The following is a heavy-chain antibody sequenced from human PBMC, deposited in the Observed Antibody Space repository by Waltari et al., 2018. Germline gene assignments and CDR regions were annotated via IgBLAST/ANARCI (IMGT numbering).Heavy chain of an antibody. CDR2: VIPLFGTE. J-gene: IGHJ1*01. CDR3: ARGAAVPDTWVS. CDR1: GDTFSSYA. D-gene: IGHD6-19*01. V-gene: IGHV1-69*12. Sequence: QVQLVQSGAEVKKPGSSVKVSCKLSGDTFSSYAISWLRQVPGQGLEWMGGVIPLFGTEDYAQKFKRRITIAADESTSTAYMELTSLTSEDTALYFCARGAAVPDTWVSWGPGTLVTVSS.